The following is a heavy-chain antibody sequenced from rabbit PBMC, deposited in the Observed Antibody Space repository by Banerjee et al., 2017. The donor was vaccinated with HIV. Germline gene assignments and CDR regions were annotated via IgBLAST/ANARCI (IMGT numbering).Heavy chain of an antibody. CDR1: GFSFSNKYV. Sequence: QEQLEESGGDLVKPEGSLTLTCKASGFSFSNKYVMCWVRQAPGKGLEWIACINTSSGNTVYASWAKGRFTISKTSSTTVTLQMTSLTAADTATYFCARYYSYGYAGGTYAANLWGPGTLVTVS. CDR2: INTSSGNT. V-gene: IGHV1S45*01. CDR3: ARYYSYGYAGGTYAANL. J-gene: IGHJ4*01. D-gene: IGHD6-1*01.